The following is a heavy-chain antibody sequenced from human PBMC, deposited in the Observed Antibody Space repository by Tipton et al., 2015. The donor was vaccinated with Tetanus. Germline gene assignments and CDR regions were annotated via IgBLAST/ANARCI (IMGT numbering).Heavy chain of an antibody. Sequence: SLRLSCTASGFTFSSYAMHWVRQAPGKGLEWVSAISGSGGSTYYADSAKGRFTISRDNSKNTLYLQMNSLRAEDTAVYYCAKVSPYQPLLTYIDYWGQGTLVTVSS. D-gene: IGHD2-2*01. CDR2: ISGSGGST. J-gene: IGHJ4*02. V-gene: IGHV3-23*01. CDR1: GFTFSSYA. CDR3: AKVSPYQPLLTYIDY.